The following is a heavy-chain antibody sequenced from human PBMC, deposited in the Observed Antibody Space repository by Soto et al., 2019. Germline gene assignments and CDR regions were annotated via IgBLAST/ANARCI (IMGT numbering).Heavy chain of an antibody. J-gene: IGHJ4*02. V-gene: IGHV1-3*01. CDR2: INAGSGNT. CDR1: GYTFTSYA. D-gene: IGHD3-10*01. Sequence: GASVKVSCKASGYTFTSYAMHWVRQAPGQRLEWMGWINAGSGNTKYSQKFQGRVTITRDTSASTAYMELSSLRSEDTAVYYCARGSGSYYRPSDYWGQGTLVTVSS. CDR3: ARGSGSYYRPSDY.